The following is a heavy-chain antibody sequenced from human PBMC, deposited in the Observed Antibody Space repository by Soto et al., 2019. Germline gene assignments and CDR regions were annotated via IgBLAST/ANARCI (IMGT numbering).Heavy chain of an antibody. CDR3: ARDPPYCSGGSCYSETFDY. CDR2: INKNGST. CDR1: GDSLSGYY. Sequence: SETLSLTCAVYGDSLSGYYWSWIRHPPEQGLKGNGEINKNGSTNYNPTLKMQITMSVDTSKNQFSLKLSSVTAADTAVYYCARDPPYCSGGSCYSETFDYWGQGTLVTVSS. J-gene: IGHJ4*02. V-gene: IGHV4-34*01. D-gene: IGHD2-15*01.